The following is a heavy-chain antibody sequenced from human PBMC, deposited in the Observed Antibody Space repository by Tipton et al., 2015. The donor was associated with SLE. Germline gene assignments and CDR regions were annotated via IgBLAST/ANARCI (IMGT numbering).Heavy chain of an antibody. CDR1: GFTCNAW. J-gene: IGHJ6*02. Sequence: SLRLSCVASGFTCNAWMSWVRQAPGKGLEWVGRIKSKTDGGTTDYAAPVKGRFTISRDDSKNTLYLQMNSLRAEDTAVYYCARDPYSSSSTWYYGMDVWGQGTTVTVSS. D-gene: IGHD6-13*01. V-gene: IGHV3-15*01. CDR2: IKSKTDGGTT. CDR3: ARDPYSSSSTWYYGMDV.